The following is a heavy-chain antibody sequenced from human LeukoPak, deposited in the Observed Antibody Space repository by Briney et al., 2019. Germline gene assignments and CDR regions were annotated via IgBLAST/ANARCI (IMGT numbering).Heavy chain of an antibody. D-gene: IGHD3-22*01. CDR1: GGTFSSYA. J-gene: IGHJ3*02. V-gene: IGHV1-69*05. Sequence: RSSVKVSCKASGGTFSSYAISWVRQAPGQGLEWMGGIIPIFGTANYAQKFQGRVTITTDESTSTAYMELSSLRSEDTAVYYCARHSGYYYVSDAFDIWGQGTMVTVSS. CDR3: ARHSGYYYVSDAFDI. CDR2: IIPIFGTA.